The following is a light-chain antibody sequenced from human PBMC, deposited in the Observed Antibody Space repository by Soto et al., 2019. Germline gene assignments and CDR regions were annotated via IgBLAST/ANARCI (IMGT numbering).Light chain of an antibody. J-gene: IGLJ1*01. V-gene: IGLV2-14*03. CDR2: DVN. Sequence: QSALTQPASVSGSPGQSITISCTGTIDDVGAYNYVSWYQQRPGSAPQLIMYDVNNRPSGASHRFSGSKSGHTAYPTISGLQSDDEANYHCSSYTSTYSLVFGTGTKLTVL. CDR3: SSYTSTYSLV. CDR1: IDDVGAYNY.